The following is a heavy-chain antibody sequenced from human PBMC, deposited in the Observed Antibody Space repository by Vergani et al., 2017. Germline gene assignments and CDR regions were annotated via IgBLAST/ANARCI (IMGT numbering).Heavy chain of an antibody. Sequence: DVQLVESGGGLVQPGGSLRLSCAASGFTFSSYSMNWVRQAPGKGLEWVSYISSSSSTIYYADSVKGRFTISRDNAKNSLYLQMNSLRAEDTAVYYCARDLYCSGGSCYSFDYWGQGTLVTVSS. V-gene: IGHV3-48*01. CDR3: ARDLYCSGGSCYSFDY. D-gene: IGHD2-15*01. J-gene: IGHJ4*02. CDR2: ISSSSSTI. CDR1: GFTFSSYS.